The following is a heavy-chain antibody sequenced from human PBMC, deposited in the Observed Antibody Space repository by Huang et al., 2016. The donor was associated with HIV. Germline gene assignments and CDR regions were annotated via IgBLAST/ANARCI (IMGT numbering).Heavy chain of an antibody. J-gene: IGHJ6*03. Sequence: QVTLRESGPALVKPTQTLTLTCTFSGFSLSVSGMSVSWIRQPPGKALEWLARIDWDDDKHYRPSLKTRLTVSKDTSKNQVVLKITNLDPVDTATYDCARIRVVRGGLPFYYMDDWGKGTTVTVSS. CDR2: IDWDDDK. D-gene: IGHD3-10*01. V-gene: IGHV2-70*15. CDR3: ARIRVVRGGLPFYYMDD. CDR1: GFSLSVSGMS.